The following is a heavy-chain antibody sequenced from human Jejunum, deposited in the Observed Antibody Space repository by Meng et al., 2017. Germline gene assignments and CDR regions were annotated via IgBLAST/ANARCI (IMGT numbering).Heavy chain of an antibody. CDR3: ARDLLGPAIAASGYFDP. J-gene: IGHJ5*02. CDR2: IYHTGST. CDR1: GGSISDSNW. V-gene: IGHV4-4*02. D-gene: IGHD5-12*01. Sequence: QAQLQASAPGLVTPSGTLSLTRALSGGSISDSNWWSWVRQPPGKGLEWIGEIYHTGSTNYNPSLKSRVTMSLDKSKNQFFLDLTSVTAADTAVYYCARDLLGPAIAASGYFDPWGQGTLVTVSS.